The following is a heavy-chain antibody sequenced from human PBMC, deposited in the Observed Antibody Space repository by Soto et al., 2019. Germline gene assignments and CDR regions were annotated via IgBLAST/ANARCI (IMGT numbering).Heavy chain of an antibody. CDR3: ARVDVVLWFGELSWAIDY. D-gene: IGHD3-10*01. CDR2: INSDGSST. V-gene: IGHV3-74*01. CDR1: GFTFSSYW. Sequence: EVQLVESGGGLVQPGGSLRLSCAASGFTFSSYWMHWVRQAPGKGLVWVSRINSDGSSTSYADSVKGRFTISRDNAKNTLYLQMNSLRAEDTAVYYCARVDVVLWFGELSWAIDYWGQGTLVTVSS. J-gene: IGHJ4*02.